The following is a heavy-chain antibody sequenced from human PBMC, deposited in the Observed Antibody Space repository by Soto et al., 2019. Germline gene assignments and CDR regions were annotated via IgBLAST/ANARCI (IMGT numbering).Heavy chain of an antibody. CDR2: IGTAGDT. Sequence: PGGSIRLPWPAAGFSFKDYDMHWGGQGTENGREWGPRIGTAGDTYYPDSVKGRFTISRENAKNSLNLQMNSLRDGDTDVYYCARGGPNWDYYFYGMDVWGQGTTVTVSS. D-gene: IGHD3-16*01. J-gene: IGHJ6*02. V-gene: IGHV3-13*04. CDR3: ARGGPNWDYYFYGMDV. CDR1: GFSFKDYD.